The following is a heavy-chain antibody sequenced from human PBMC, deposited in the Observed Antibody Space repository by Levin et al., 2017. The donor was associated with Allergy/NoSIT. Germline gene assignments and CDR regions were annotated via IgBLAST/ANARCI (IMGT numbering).Heavy chain of an antibody. V-gene: IGHV1-2*02. CDR1: GYTFTGYY. Sequence: ASVKVSCKASGYTFTGYYMHWVRQAPGQGLEWMGWINPNSGGTNYAQKFQGRVTMTRDTSISTAYMELSRLRSDDTAVYYCARDWIVVVPAAPYYYYYGMDVWGQGTTVTVSS. CDR2: INPNSGGT. CDR3: ARDWIVVVPAAPYYYYYGMDV. D-gene: IGHD2-2*01. J-gene: IGHJ6*02.